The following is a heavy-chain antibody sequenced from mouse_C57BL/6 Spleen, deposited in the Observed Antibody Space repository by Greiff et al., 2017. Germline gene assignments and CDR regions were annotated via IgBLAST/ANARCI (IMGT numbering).Heavy chain of an antibody. D-gene: IGHD2-1*01. J-gene: IGHJ3*01. V-gene: IGHV5-16*01. Sequence: EVQLVESEGGLVQPGSSMKLSCTASGFTFSDYYMAWVRQVPEKGLEWVANINYDGSSTYYLDSLKSRFIISRDNAKNILYLQMSSLKSEDTATYYCARGDGNYGGFAYWGQGTLVTVSA. CDR2: INYDGSST. CDR1: GFTFSDYY. CDR3: ARGDGNYGGFAY.